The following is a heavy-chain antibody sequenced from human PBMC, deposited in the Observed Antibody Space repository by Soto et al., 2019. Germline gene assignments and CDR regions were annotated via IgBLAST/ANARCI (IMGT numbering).Heavy chain of an antibody. J-gene: IGHJ6*02. CDR2: IWYEGSNK. CDR3: GKSDSSGYSGFKRGMDV. CDR1: GFTFNNYG. Sequence: QVQLVESGGGVVQPGGSLRLSCVASGFTFNNYGMHWVRQAPGKGLEWVAVIWYEGSNKYYADSVKGRFTMSRDNSKNTLYLQMNSLRVEDTAVYYCGKSDSSGYSGFKRGMDVWGQGTTVTVSS. V-gene: IGHV3-33*06. D-gene: IGHD3-22*01.